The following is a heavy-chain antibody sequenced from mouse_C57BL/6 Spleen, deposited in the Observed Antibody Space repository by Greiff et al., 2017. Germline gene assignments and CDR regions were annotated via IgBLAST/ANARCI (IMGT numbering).Heavy chain of an antibody. V-gene: IGHV3-6*01. CDR3: ARESDYYAMDY. Sequence: EVQLVESGPGLVKPSQSLSLTCSVTGYSITSGYYWNWIRQFPGNKLEWMGYISYDGSNNYNPSLKNRISITRDTSKNQFFLKLNSVTTEDTATYYCARESDYYAMDYWGQGTSVTVSS. CDR2: ISYDGSN. J-gene: IGHJ4*01. CDR1: GYSITSGYY. D-gene: IGHD1-3*01.